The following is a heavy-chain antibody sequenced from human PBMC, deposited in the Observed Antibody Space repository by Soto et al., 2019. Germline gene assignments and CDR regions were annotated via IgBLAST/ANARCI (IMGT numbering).Heavy chain of an antibody. J-gene: IGHJ4*02. Sequence: QVQLVESGGGLVKPGGSLRLSCAASGFTFSDHYMTWIRQAPGKGLEWVSYISSSGTTIYYADSVKGRFTISRDNAENSLCLQMNSLRADDTAVYYCARIGGYYLGYYFDCWGPGTLVTVSS. D-gene: IGHD5-12*01. CDR3: ARIGGYYLGYYFDC. V-gene: IGHV3-11*01. CDR2: ISSSGTTI. CDR1: GFTFSDHY.